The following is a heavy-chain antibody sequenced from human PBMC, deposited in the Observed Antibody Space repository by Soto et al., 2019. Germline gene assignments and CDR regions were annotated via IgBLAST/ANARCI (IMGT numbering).Heavy chain of an antibody. CDR1: GGSISSGGYS. V-gene: IGHV4-30-2*01. D-gene: IGHD2-15*01. Sequence: QLQLQESGSGLVKPSQTLSLTCAVSGGSISSGGYSWSWIRQPPGKGLEWIGYIYHSGSTYYNPSLXRXAXIXXDRSKNQFSLKLGSVTAADTAVYYCARGQVVAAQHWGQGTLVTVSS. CDR3: ARGQVVAAQH. J-gene: IGHJ4*02. CDR2: IYHSGST.